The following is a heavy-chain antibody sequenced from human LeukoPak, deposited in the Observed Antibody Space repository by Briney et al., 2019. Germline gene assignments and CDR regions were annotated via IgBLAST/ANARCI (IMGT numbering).Heavy chain of an antibody. D-gene: IGHD2/OR15-2a*01. CDR1: GFTFTTSW. CDR2: IKNDGITT. Sequence: GGSLRLSCAASGFTFTTSWMHWFRQAPGKGLVWVSRIKNDGITTTYADSVKGRFTISRDNAKNSLYLQMNSLRAEDTAVYYCAADGEYAFLVWGQGTMVTVSS. CDR3: AADGEYAFLV. V-gene: IGHV3-74*01. J-gene: IGHJ3*01.